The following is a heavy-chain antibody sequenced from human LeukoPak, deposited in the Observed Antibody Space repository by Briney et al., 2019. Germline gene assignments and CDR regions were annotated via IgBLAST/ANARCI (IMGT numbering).Heavy chain of an antibody. Sequence: ASVKVSCKASGGTFSNYAISWVRQAPGQGLEWMGAIIPIFGTANYAQKFQGRVTITADESTSTAYMELSSLRSEDTAVYYCARILSSSWYEYFHHWGQGALVTVSS. CDR2: IIPIFGTA. V-gene: IGHV1-69*13. CDR3: ARILSSSWYEYFHH. CDR1: GGTFSNYA. J-gene: IGHJ1*01. D-gene: IGHD6-19*01.